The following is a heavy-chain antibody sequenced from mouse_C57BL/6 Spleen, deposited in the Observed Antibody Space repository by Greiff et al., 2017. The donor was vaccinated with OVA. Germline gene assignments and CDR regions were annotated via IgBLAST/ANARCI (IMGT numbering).Heavy chain of an antibody. Sequence: EVQLVESGGGLVKPGGSLKLSCAASGFTFSSYAMSWVRQTPEKRLEWVATISDGGSYTYYPDNVKGRFTISRDNAKNNLYLQMSHLKSEDTAMYYCARVRSTGNAMDYWGQGTSVTVSS. D-gene: IGHD4-1*02. CDR1: GFTFSSYA. V-gene: IGHV5-4*01. CDR3: ARVRSTGNAMDY. J-gene: IGHJ4*01. CDR2: ISDGGSYT.